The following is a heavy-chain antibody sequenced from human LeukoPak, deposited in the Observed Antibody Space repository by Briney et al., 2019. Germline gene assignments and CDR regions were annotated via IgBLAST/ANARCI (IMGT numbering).Heavy chain of an antibody. J-gene: IGHJ3*01. Sequence: SETLSLTCTVSGGSISSGTYFWTWIRQPAGKELEWIGRIYTSGSTNYNPSLKSRVTISVDTSKNQFSLNLSSVTAADTAVYYCARDGYCSSASCSDAFDLWGQGTMVTVSS. V-gene: IGHV4-61*02. D-gene: IGHD2-2*03. CDR2: IYTSGST. CDR1: GGSISSGTYF. CDR3: ARDGYCSSASCSDAFDL.